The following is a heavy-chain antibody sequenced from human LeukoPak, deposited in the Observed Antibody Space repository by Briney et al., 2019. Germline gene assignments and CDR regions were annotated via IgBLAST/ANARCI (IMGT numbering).Heavy chain of an antibody. V-gene: IGHV3-21*01. Sequence: PGGSLRLSCAASGFTFSSYSMNWVRQAPGKGLEWVSSISSSSSYIYYADSVKGRFTISRDNAKNSLYLQMNSLRAEDTAVYYCARDLEQNYYDFWSGYYPPHYFDYWGQGTLVTVSS. CDR3: ARDLEQNYYDFWSGYYPPHYFDY. J-gene: IGHJ4*02. D-gene: IGHD3-3*01. CDR1: GFTFSSYS. CDR2: ISSSSSYI.